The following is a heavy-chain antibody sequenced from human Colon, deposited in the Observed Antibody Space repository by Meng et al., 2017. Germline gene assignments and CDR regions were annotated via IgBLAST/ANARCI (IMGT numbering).Heavy chain of an antibody. CDR3: MTWSPSRGSP. D-gene: IGHD2-2*01. J-gene: IGHJ5*02. Sequence: ASVKVSCKASGYTFTTFDINWVRQATGRGLEWMGWMNPTTGKTGYAQKFQGRVTMTRDTSISTAYMELSSLTSEDTAVYYCMTWSPSRGSPWGQGTLVTVSS. V-gene: IGHV1-8*01. CDR1: GYTFTTFD. CDR2: MNPTTGKT.